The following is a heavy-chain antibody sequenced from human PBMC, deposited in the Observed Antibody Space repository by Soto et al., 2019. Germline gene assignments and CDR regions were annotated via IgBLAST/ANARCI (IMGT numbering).Heavy chain of an antibody. V-gene: IGHV4-4*02. CDR3: ARVPTRAAFDI. CDR2: IYHSGST. Sequence: QVQLQESGPGLVKPSGTLSLTCAVSGGSISSSNWWSWVRQPPGKELEWIGEIYHSGSTNYNPSLKRRVTISVDKSKNQFSLKLSSVTAADTAVYYCARVPTRAAFDIWGQGTMVTVSS. D-gene: IGHD2-2*01. J-gene: IGHJ3*02. CDR1: GGSISSSNW.